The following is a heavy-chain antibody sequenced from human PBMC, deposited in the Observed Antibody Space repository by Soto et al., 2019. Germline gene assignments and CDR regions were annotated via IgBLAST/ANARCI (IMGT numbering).Heavy chain of an antibody. CDR3: AKGGGYSYGHSQDNWFDP. D-gene: IGHD5-18*01. J-gene: IGHJ5*02. CDR1: GFTFSSYA. Sequence: GGSLRLSCAASGFTFSSYAMSWVRQAPGKGLEWVSAISGSGGSTYYADSVKGRFTISRDNSKNTLYLQMNSLRAEDTAVYYCAKGGGYSYGHSQDNWFDPWGQGPMVTVYS. CDR2: ISGSGGST. V-gene: IGHV3-23*01.